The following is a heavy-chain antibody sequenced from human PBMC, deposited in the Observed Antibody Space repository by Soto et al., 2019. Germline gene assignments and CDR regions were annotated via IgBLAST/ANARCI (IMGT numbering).Heavy chain of an antibody. CDR1: VFTFGDYA. D-gene: IGHD2-2*01. Sequence: CLRLSCTXSVFTFGDYAMIWFRPSPVKVLEWVVFIRSKAYGWTTEYAASVKGRFTISRDDSKSIAYLQMNSLKTEDTAVYYYTKYEVPAAISGAFDIWGQGTMVTVSS. V-gene: IGHV3-49*03. J-gene: IGHJ3*02. CDR2: IRSKAYGWTT. CDR3: TKYEVPAAISGAFDI.